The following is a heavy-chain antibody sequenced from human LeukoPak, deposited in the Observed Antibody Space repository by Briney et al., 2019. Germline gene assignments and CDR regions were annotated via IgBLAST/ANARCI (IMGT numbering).Heavy chain of an antibody. J-gene: IGHJ4*02. V-gene: IGHV1-69*05. D-gene: IGHD3-10*01. Sequence: GASVKVSCKASGGTFSSYAISWVRQAPGQGLEWMGGIIPIFGTANYAQKFQGRVTITTDESTSTAYMELSSLRSEDTAVYYCARFNGSGSYFDYWGQGTLVTVYS. CDR3: ARFNGSGSYFDY. CDR1: GGTFSSYA. CDR2: IIPIFGTA.